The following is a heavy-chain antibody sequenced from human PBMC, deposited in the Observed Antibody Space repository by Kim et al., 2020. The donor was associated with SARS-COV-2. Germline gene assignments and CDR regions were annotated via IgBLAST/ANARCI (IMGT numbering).Heavy chain of an antibody. V-gene: IGHV3-7*03. Sequence: YVASVRGRFTIARDNAANSLYLQLNSLSAEDTAVYYCATDRDWFFDLWGHGTLVTVSS. CDR3: ATDRDWFFDL. J-gene: IGHJ2*01.